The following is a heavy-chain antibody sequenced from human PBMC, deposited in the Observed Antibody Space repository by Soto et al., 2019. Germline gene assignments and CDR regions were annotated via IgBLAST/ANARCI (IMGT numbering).Heavy chain of an antibody. CDR2: IYYSGST. V-gene: IGHV4-59*08. D-gene: IGHD1-26*01. CDR1: GGSISSYY. J-gene: IGHJ4*02. CDR3: ARHGGSYYYYFDY. Sequence: SETLSLTCTVSGGSISSYYWSWIRQPPGKGLEWIGYIYYSGSTNYNPSLKGRVTISVDTSKNQFSLKLSSVTAADTAVYYCARHGGSYYYYFDYWGQGTLVTVSS.